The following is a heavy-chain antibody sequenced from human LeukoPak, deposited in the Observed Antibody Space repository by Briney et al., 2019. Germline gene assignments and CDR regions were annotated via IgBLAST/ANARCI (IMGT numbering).Heavy chain of an antibody. CDR2: IYYSGST. Sequence: PSETLSLTCTVSGGSISSYYWSWIRQPPGKGLEWIGYIYYSGSTNYNPSLKSRVTISVDTSKNQFSLKLSSVTAANTAVYYCARVVTIFGVANYFDYWGQGTLVTVSS. J-gene: IGHJ4*02. CDR3: ARVVTIFGVANYFDY. CDR1: GGSISSYY. D-gene: IGHD3-3*01. V-gene: IGHV4-59*01.